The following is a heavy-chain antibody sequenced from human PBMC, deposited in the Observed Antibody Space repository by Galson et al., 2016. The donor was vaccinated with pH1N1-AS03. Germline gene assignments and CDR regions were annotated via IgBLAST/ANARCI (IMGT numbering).Heavy chain of an antibody. V-gene: IGHV3-7*03. Sequence: SLRLSCAASGFSIRDHWMGWFRQAPSKGLEWVTGTKEDGSEKHDVDSVKGRFIISRDNAKNSLYLQMNSLRADDTAVYYCGRVGRGGSPVDYWGQGTLVTVSS. J-gene: IGHJ4*02. CDR2: TKEDGSEK. CDR3: GRVGRGGSPVDY. D-gene: IGHD2-15*01. CDR1: GFSIRDHW.